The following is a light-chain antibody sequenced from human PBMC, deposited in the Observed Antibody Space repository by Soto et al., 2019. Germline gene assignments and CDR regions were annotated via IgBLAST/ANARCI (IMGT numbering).Light chain of an antibody. CDR2: DAS. CDR1: QDIRNY. Sequence: DIQMTQSPSSLSASVGDRVTITCQASQDIRNYLNWYQQKPGKAPNLLIYDASNLKTGVPSRFSGSGSGTDFTFTISSLQSEDFALYYCQQYNNWPLYTFGQGTKLEIK. J-gene: IGKJ2*01. CDR3: QQYNNWPLYT. V-gene: IGKV1-33*01.